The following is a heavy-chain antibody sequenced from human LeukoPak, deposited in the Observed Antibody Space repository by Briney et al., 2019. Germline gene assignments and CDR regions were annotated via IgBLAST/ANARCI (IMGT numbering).Heavy chain of an antibody. CDR3: ARDPQRWWSGYYKPVGGYYYGMDV. Sequence: SSETLSLTCAVYGGSFSGYYWSWIRQPPGKGLEWIGEINHSGSTNYNPSLKSRVTISVDTSKNQFPLKLSSVTAADTAVYYCARDPQRWWSGYYKPVGGYYYGMDVWGQGTTVTVSS. CDR2: INHSGST. CDR1: GGSFSGYY. D-gene: IGHD3-3*01. J-gene: IGHJ6*02. V-gene: IGHV4-34*01.